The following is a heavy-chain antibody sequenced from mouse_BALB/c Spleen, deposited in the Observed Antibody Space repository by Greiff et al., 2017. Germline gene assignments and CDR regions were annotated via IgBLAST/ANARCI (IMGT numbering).Heavy chain of an antibody. CDR3: ARGGSSYGYFDY. J-gene: IGHJ2*01. CDR1: GDSITSGY. D-gene: IGHD1-1*01. CDR2: ISYSGST. V-gene: IGHV3-8*02. Sequence: EVKVVESGPSLVKPSQTLSLTCSVTGDSITSGYWNWIRKFPGNKLEYMGYISYSGSTYYNPSLKSRISITRDTSKNQYYLQLNSVTTEDTATYYCARGGSSYGYFDYWGQGTTLTVSS.